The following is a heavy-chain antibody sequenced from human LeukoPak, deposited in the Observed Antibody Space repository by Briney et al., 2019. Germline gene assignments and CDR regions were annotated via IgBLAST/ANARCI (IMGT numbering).Heavy chain of an antibody. CDR1: GFIFSSYA. CDR2: ISGSGGST. V-gene: IGHV3-23*01. CDR3: AREREKNGGYFDY. D-gene: IGHD2-15*01. Sequence: GGSLRLSCAASGFIFSSYAMSWVRQAPGKGLEWVSAISGSGGSTYYADSVKGRFTISRDNAKNSLYLQMNSLRAEDTAVYYCAREREKNGGYFDYWGQGTLVTVSS. J-gene: IGHJ4*02.